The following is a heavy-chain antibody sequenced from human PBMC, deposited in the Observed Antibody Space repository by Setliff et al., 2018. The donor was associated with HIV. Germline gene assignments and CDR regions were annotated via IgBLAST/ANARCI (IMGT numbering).Heavy chain of an antibody. CDR2: IHHSGSS. Sequence: SLTCTVSGGSISSSDFYWNWIRQRPGKALEWIGYIHHSGSSSHNPSLKSRLTTSINASKSQFSLRLSSVTAADTAVYYCASGWVRQSRRFGGVIVLPPFDYWGQGTLVTVSS. V-gene: IGHV4-31*03. CDR3: ASGWVRQSRRFGGVIVLPPFDY. J-gene: IGHJ4*02. CDR1: GGSISSSDFY. D-gene: IGHD3-16*02.